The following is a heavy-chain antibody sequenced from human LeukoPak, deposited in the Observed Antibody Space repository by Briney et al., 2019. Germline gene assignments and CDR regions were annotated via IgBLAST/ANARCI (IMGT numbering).Heavy chain of an antibody. D-gene: IGHD1-7*01. Sequence: PGGSLRLSCEASGFTFSSYEMSWVRQAPGKGLEWVANIKQDGSEKYYVDSVKGRFTISRDNAKNSLYLQMNSLRAEDTAVYYCARDPPELRDWGQGTLVTVSS. J-gene: IGHJ4*02. CDR3: ARDPPELRD. V-gene: IGHV3-7*01. CDR1: GFTFSSYE. CDR2: IKQDGSEK.